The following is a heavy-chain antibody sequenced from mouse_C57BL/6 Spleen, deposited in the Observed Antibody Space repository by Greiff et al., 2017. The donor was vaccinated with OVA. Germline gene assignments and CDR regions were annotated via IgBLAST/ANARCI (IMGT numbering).Heavy chain of an antibody. Sequence: EVMLVESGGGLVKPGGSLKLSCAASGFTFSDYGMHWVRQAPEKGLEWVAYISSGSSTIYYADTVKGRFTISRDNAKNTLFLQMTSLRSEDTAMYYCARNGNTQFAYWGQGTLVTVSA. J-gene: IGHJ3*01. CDR2: ISSGSSTI. CDR3: ARNGNTQFAY. D-gene: IGHD2-1*01. V-gene: IGHV5-17*01. CDR1: GFTFSDYG.